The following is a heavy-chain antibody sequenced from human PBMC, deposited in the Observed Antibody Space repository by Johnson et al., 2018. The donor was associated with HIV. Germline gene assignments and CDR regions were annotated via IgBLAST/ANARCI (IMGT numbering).Heavy chain of an antibody. Sequence: QVQVVESGGGVVRPGGSLRLSCAASGFTFDDYGMSWVRQATGKGLEWVAFIRYDGSNKYYADSVKGRFTISRDNSKNTLYVQMNSLRAEDTAVYYCAGGVTVAFDIWGPGTMVTVSS. CDR1: GFTFDDYG. CDR3: AGGVTVAFDI. V-gene: IGHV3-30*02. CDR2: IRYDGSNK. J-gene: IGHJ3*02. D-gene: IGHD2-21*02.